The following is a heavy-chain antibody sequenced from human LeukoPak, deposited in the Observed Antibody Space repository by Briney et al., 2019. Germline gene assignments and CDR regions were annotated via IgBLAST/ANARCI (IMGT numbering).Heavy chain of an antibody. V-gene: IGHV3-30-3*01. D-gene: IGHD3-3*01. J-gene: IGHJ6*02. CDR1: GLTFSSYA. CDR2: ISYDGSNK. Sequence: PGRSLRLSCAASGLTFSSYAMHWVRQAPGKGLEWVAVISYDGSNKYYADSVKGRFTISRDNSKNTLYLQMNSLRAEDTAVYYCARNLKRFLEWYYGMDVWGQGTTVTVSS. CDR3: ARNLKRFLEWYYGMDV.